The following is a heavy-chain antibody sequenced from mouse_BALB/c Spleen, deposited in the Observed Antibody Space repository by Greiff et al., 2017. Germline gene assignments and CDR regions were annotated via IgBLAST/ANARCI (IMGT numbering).Heavy chain of an antibody. V-gene: IGHV5-4*02. J-gene: IGHJ2*01. CDR3: ARESVTRRYFDY. CDR2: ISDGGSYT. D-gene: IGHD2-12*01. Sequence: DVMLVESGGGLVKPGGSLKLSCAASGFTFSDYYMYWVRQTPEKRLEWVATISDGGSYTYYPDSVKGRFTISRDNAKNNLYLQMSSLKSEDTAMYYCARESVTRRYFDYWGQGTTLTVSS. CDR1: GFTFSDYY.